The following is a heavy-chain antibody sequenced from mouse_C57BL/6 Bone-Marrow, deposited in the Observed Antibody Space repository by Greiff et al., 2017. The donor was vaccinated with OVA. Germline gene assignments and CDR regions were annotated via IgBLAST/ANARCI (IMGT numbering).Heavy chain of an antibody. J-gene: IGHJ2*01. CDR3: TREDGN. CDR2: IDPETGGT. D-gene: IGHD2-1*01. V-gene: IGHV1-15*01. CDR1: GYTFTDYE. Sequence: VQLQESGAELVRPGASVTLSCKASGYTFTDYEMHWVKQTPVHGLEWIGAIDPETGGTAYNQKFKGKAILTADKSSSTAYMELRSLTSEDSAVYYCTREDGNWGQGTTLTVSS.